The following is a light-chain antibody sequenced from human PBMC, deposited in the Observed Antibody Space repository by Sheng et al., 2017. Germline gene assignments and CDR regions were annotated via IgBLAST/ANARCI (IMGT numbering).Light chain of an antibody. Sequence: QTVVTQEPSLTVSPGGTVTLTCASSTGAVTTAHYANWFQQKPGQAPRTMMYSTTKKHSWTPARFSGSLLGGKAALTLSGVQPEDEADYYCLLYFGGVRVFGGRDQADRP. J-gene: IGLJ3*02. V-gene: IGLV7-43*01. CDR1: TGAVTTAHY. CDR3: LLYFGGVRV. CDR2: STT.